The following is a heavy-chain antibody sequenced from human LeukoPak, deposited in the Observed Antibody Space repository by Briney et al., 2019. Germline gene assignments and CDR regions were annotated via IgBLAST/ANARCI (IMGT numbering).Heavy chain of an antibody. J-gene: IGHJ3*02. V-gene: IGHV4-61*09. CDR1: GDSISSGTYY. Sequence: SETLSLTCTVSGDSISSGTYYWIWIRQPAGKGLEWIGHIYTSGNTNYNPSLKSRVTMSVDTSKNRFSLKLRSVTAADTAVYYCARESAGSYFAFDIWGQGTMVSVSS. D-gene: IGHD3-10*01. CDR2: IYTSGNT. CDR3: ARESAGSYFAFDI.